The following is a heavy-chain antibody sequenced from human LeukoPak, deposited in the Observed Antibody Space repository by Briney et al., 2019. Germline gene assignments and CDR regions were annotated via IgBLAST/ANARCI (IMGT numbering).Heavy chain of an antibody. CDR2: IIPILGIA. CDR3: ARDRDIVVVPAAMVDAFDI. Sequence: SVKVSCEASGGTFSSYAISWVRQAPGQGLEWMGRIIPILGIANYAQKFQGRVTITADKSTSTAYMELSSLRSEDTAVYYCARDRDIVVVPAAMVDAFDIWGQGTMVTVSS. CDR1: GGTFSSYA. J-gene: IGHJ3*02. V-gene: IGHV1-69*04. D-gene: IGHD2-2*01.